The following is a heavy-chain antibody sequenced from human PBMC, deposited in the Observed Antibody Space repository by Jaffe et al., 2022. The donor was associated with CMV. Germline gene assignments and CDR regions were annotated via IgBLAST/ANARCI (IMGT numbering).Heavy chain of an antibody. CDR3: ARLGTGTATPGVLYFDS. V-gene: IGHV4-39*01. CDR2: MCYSGST. J-gene: IGHJ4*02. Sequence: QLQLQESGPGLVKPSETLSLTCTVSGGSVSSSSYCWGWIRQPPGKHLEWIGTMCYSGSTYYNPSLKSRVTISVDTSKNQFSLKLNSVTAADTAVYHCARLGTGTATPGVLYFDSWGQGTLVTVSS. CDR1: GGSVSSSSYC. D-gene: IGHD1-7*01.